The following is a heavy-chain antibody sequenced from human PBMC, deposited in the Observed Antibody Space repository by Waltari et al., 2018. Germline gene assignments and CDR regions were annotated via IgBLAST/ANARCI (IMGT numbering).Heavy chain of an antibody. Sequence: QLQLQESGPGLLKPSETLSLTCSVSGGSITSIAYYWGWIRQPPGKGLEWIGSIYYSGSAYYNPSVKNRVTISVDTTKNQFSLRLYSVTAADTAVYYCARLVGSYYFHMDVWGKGTTVVISS. V-gene: IGHV4-39*07. J-gene: IGHJ6*03. CDR2: IYYSGSA. CDR1: GGSITSIAYY. CDR3: ARLVGSYYFHMDV. D-gene: IGHD2-8*02.